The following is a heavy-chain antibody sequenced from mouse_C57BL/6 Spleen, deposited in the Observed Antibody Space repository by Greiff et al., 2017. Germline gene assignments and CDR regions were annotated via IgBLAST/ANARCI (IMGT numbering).Heavy chain of an antibody. V-gene: IGHV2-2*01. J-gene: IGHJ4*01. D-gene: IGHD2-4*01. CDR3: ARKDYDYPYYAMDY. Sequence: VTLVESGPGLVQPSQSLSITCTVSGFSLTSYGVHWVRQSPGKGLAWLGVIWSGGSTDYNAAFISRLSISKDNSKSQVFFKMNSLQVDDAAIYYCARKDYDYPYYAMDYWGQGTSVTVSS. CDR2: IWSGGST. CDR1: GFSLTSYG.